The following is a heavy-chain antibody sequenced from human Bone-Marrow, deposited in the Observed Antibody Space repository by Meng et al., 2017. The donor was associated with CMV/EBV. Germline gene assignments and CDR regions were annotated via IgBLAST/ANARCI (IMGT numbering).Heavy chain of an antibody. V-gene: IGHV3-43D*03. Sequence: GESLKISCAASGFTFDDYGMSWVRQAPGKGLEWVSLISWDGGSTYYADSVKGRFTISRDNSKNSLYLQMNRLRAEDTALYYCAKDMTCSSTRCSYYYYHWMAVWGQG. D-gene: IGHD2-2*01. J-gene: IGHJ6*01. CDR1: GFTFDDYG. CDR3: AKDMTCSSTRCSYYYYHWMAV. CDR2: ISWDGGST.